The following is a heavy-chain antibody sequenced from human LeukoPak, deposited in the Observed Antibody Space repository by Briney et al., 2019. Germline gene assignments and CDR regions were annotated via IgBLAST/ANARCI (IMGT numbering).Heavy chain of an antibody. J-gene: IGHJ1*01. V-gene: IGHV3-7*01. Sequence: GGSLRLSCAASGFAFSNYYMRWVRQAPGKGLELVANIKPDGSEKYYLDSVKGRFTISRDNAKNSLYLQMSSLRAEDTAVYYCASTLWWGQGTLVTVSS. CDR3: ASTLW. CDR1: GFAFSNYY. CDR2: IKPDGSEK. D-gene: IGHD2-15*01.